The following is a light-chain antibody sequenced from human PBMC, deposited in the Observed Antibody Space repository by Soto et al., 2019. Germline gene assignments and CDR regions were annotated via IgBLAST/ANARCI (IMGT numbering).Light chain of an antibody. J-gene: IGLJ1*01. CDR3: SSYTTSVTYV. CDR2: DVS. CDR1: RSDVGAYNS. Sequence: QSVLTQPASVSGSPGQSITISCTGTRSDVGAYNSVSWYQQHPGKAPKLIIYDVSTRPSGISDRFSGSKSGNTASLTISGLQAEDESDYYCSSYTTSVTYVFGTGTKLTVL. V-gene: IGLV2-14*01.